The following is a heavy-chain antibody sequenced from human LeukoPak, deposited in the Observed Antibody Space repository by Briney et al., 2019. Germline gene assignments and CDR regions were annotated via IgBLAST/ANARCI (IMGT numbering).Heavy chain of an antibody. CDR1: GFTFSSYA. J-gene: IGHJ4*02. CDR2: IGGSGSNT. Sequence: GGPLRLSCAASGFTFSSYAMNWVRQAPGKGLEWVSGIGGSGSNTYYADSVMGRFTISRDNSKNTLYLQMNSLRAEDTAVYYCAKDVLSGTYYYFDQWGQGTLVTVSS. CDR3: AKDVLSGTYYYFDQ. V-gene: IGHV3-23*01. D-gene: IGHD1-26*01.